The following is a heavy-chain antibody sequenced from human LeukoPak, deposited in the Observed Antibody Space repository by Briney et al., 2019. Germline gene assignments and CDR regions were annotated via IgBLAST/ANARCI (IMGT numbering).Heavy chain of an antibody. CDR2: INSDGSST. Sequence: GGSLRLSCAASGFTFSSYWMHWVRQTPGKGLVWVSRINSDGSSTSYADSVKGRFTISRDNAKNTLYLQMNSLRAEDTAVYCCARAHWYGDYRAGYYYYYGMDVWGKGTTVTDSS. V-gene: IGHV3-74*01. CDR3: ARAHWYGDYRAGYYYYYGMDV. D-gene: IGHD4-17*01. CDR1: GFTFSSYW. J-gene: IGHJ6*04.